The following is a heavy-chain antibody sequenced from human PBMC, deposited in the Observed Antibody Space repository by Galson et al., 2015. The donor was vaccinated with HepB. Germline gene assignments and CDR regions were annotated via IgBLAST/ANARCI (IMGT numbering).Heavy chain of an antibody. D-gene: IGHD3-10*01. Sequence: ETLSLTCAVSGASFSDHYWTWIRQPPGRGLEWIGEIHVSGSTDQNPSLRSRLTLSVDSPKNQLSLNLRSVTAADTAVYYCARGGGGRGWFDPWGQGTLVTVSS. CDR3: ARGGGGRGWFDP. CDR1: GASFSDHY. J-gene: IGHJ5*02. CDR2: IHVSGST. V-gene: IGHV4-34*01.